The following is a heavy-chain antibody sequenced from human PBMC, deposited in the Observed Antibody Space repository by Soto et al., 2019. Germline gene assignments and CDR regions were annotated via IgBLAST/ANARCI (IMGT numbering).Heavy chain of an antibody. J-gene: IGHJ4*02. CDR2: IWYDGSNK. V-gene: IGHV3-33*01. Sequence: QVQLVESGGGVVQPGRSLRLSCAASGFTFSSYGMHWVRQAPGKGLEWVAVIWYDGSNKYYADSVKGRFTISRDNSKNTLYLHINSLRAEDMAVDYCARDGRYCSGGSCYSALDYWGQGTLVTVSS. CDR3: ARDGRYCSGGSCYSALDY. D-gene: IGHD2-15*01. CDR1: GFTFSSYG.